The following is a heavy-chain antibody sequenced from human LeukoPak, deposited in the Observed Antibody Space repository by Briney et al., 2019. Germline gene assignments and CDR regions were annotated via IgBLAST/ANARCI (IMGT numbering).Heavy chain of an antibody. Sequence: GASVKVSCKASGYTFTGYYMHWVRQAPGQGLEWKGWINPNSGGTNYAQKFQGRVTMTRDTSISTAYMELSRLRSDDTAVYYCAIARAGGIVATRNGGFDYWGQGTLVAVSS. CDR2: INPNSGGT. J-gene: IGHJ4*02. CDR3: AIARAGGIVATRNGGFDY. CDR1: GYTFTGYY. V-gene: IGHV1-2*02. D-gene: IGHD5-12*01.